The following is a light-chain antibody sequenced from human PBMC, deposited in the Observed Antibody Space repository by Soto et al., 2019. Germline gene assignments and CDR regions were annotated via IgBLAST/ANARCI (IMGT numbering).Light chain of an antibody. V-gene: IGLV2-11*01. CDR1: SSDIGGYNY. Sequence: QSALTQPRSASGSPGQSVTISCTGTSSDIGGYNYVSWYQQHPDKAPKLMIYDVSKRPSGVPDRFSGSKSGNTASLTISGLQDEDEAEYYCCSYAGSYTLVFGGGTKLTVL. J-gene: IGLJ2*01. CDR2: DVS. CDR3: CSYAGSYTLV.